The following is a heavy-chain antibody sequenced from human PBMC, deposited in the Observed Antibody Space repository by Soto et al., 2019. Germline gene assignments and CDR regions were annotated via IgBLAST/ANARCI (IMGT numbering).Heavy chain of an antibody. V-gene: IGHV4-30-4*01. CDR3: AREDFRAVTPDY. CDR2: IYYSGST. CDR1: GDSVSSGDYY. Sequence: QVQLQESGPGLVKPSQTLSLTCTVSGDSVSSGDYYWSWIRQPPGKGLEWIGYIYYSGSTYYNPSLKSRVTISVHTSKNQFSLKLSSVTAADTAVYYCAREDFRAVTPDYWGQGTLVTISS. J-gene: IGHJ4*02. D-gene: IGHD4-17*01.